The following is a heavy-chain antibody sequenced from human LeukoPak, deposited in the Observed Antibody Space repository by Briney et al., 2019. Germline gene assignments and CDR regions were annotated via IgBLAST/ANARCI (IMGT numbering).Heavy chain of an antibody. D-gene: IGHD2-2*01. V-gene: IGHV3-30-3*01. J-gene: IGHJ4*02. CDR1: GFTFSSYA. Sequence: GGSLRLSCAASGFTFSSYAMHWVRQAPGKGLEWVAVISYDGSNKYYADSVKGRFTISRDNSKNTLYLQMNSLRAEDTAVYYCARDLPDIVVVPAAHDYWGPGTLVTVSS. CDR2: ISYDGSNK. CDR3: ARDLPDIVVVPAAHDY.